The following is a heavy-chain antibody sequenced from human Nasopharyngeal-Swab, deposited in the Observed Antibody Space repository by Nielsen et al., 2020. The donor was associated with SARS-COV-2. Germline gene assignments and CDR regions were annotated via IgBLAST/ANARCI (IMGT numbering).Heavy chain of an antibody. Sequence: GRSLKISCVASGFTFSSCAMTWVRQAPGKGLQWLSTISGSGHRTYYADSVKGRFTISRDNSQNTLYLQMNSLRAEDTAVYYCAKDFRHNYDYWSGYFTNWGQGTLVTVSS. V-gene: IGHV3-23*01. CDR2: ISGSGHRT. J-gene: IGHJ4*02. CDR1: GFTFSSCA. CDR3: AKDFRHNYDYWSGYFTN. D-gene: IGHD3-3*01.